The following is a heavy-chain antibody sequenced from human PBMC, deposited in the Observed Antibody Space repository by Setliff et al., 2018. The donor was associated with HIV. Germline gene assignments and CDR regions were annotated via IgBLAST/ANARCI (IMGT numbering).Heavy chain of an antibody. CDR3: AREGYYYASSCYYPYYFDH. J-gene: IGHJ4*02. CDR1: GGSTDSGSYY. V-gene: IGHV4-39*07. D-gene: IGHD3-22*01. CDR2: MYYTGST. Sequence: SETLSLTCTVSGGSTDSGSYYWAWIRQPPGKGLEWIGSMYYTGSTYYNPSLKSRFTISIGTSKNQFSLKLTSETAADTAVYYCAREGYYYASSCYYPYYFDHWGQGILVTVSS.